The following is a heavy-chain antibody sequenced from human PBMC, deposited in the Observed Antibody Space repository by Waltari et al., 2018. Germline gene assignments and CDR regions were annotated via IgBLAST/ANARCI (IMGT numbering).Heavy chain of an antibody. CDR1: GGSFSGYY. Sequence: QVQLQQWGAGLLKPSETLSLTCAVYGGSFSGYYWSWHRQPAGKGREWIGEINNSGSTNYNPSLKSRVTISGDTSKNQFSLKLRSVTAADTAVYYCANIPPYSSSALGRAEEQGYYWGQGTLVTVSS. D-gene: IGHD6-6*01. CDR3: ANIPPYSSSALGRAEEQGYY. J-gene: IGHJ4*02. CDR2: INNSGST. V-gene: IGHV4-34*01.